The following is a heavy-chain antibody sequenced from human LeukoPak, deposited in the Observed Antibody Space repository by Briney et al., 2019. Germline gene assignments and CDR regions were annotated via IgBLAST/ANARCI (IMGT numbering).Heavy chain of an antibody. CDR3: ARGGTAAGFDY. CDR2: IYYSGST. CDR1: GGSISSYY. Sequence: SETLSLTCAVYGGSISSYYWSWIRQPPGKGLEWIGYIYYSGSTNYNPSLKSRVTISVDTSKNQFSLKLSSVTAADTAVYYCARGGTAAGFDYWGQGTLVTVSS. J-gene: IGHJ4*02. V-gene: IGHV4-59*01. D-gene: IGHD6-13*01.